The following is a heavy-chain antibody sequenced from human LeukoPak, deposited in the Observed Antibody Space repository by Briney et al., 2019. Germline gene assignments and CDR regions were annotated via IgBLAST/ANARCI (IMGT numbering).Heavy chain of an antibody. D-gene: IGHD3-10*01. CDR3: ARDLGFGELSSDY. V-gene: IGHV3-7*01. Sequence: PGGSLRLSCTASGFTFGDYAMSWVRQAPGKGLEWVANIKQDGSEKYYVDSVKGRFTISRDNAKNSLYLQMNSLRAEDTAVYYCARDLGFGELSSDYWGQGTLVTVSS. CDR2: IKQDGSEK. CDR1: GFTFGDYA. J-gene: IGHJ4*02.